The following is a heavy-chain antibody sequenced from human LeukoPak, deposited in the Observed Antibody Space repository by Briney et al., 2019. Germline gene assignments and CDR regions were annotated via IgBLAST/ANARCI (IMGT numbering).Heavy chain of an antibody. Sequence: GSLRLSCAASGFTFSSYGMHWVRQAPGKGLEWVAVISYDGSNKYYADSVKGRFTISRDNSKNTLYLQMNSLRAEDTAVYYCARDANSELWFGELLIPNNYFDYWGQGTLVTVSS. CDR2: ISYDGSNK. J-gene: IGHJ4*02. V-gene: IGHV3-30*03. D-gene: IGHD3-10*01. CDR3: ARDANSELWFGELLIPNNYFDY. CDR1: GFTFSSYG.